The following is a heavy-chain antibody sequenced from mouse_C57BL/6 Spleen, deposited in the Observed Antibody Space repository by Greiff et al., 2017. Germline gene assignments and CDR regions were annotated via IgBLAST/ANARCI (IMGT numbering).Heavy chain of an antibody. V-gene: IGHV1-64*01. Sequence: QVQLQQPGAELAKPGASVKLSCKASGYTFTSYWMHWVKQRPGQGLEWIGMIHPNSGSTNYNEKFKSKAKLTVDKSSSTAYMQLSSLTSEDSAVYYCAREGFTTVVGAYWGRGTLVTVSA. J-gene: IGHJ3*01. CDR1: GYTFTSYW. CDR3: AREGFTTVVGAY. D-gene: IGHD1-1*01. CDR2: IHPNSGST.